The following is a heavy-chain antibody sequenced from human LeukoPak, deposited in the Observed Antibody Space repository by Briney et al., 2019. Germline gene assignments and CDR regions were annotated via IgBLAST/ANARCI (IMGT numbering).Heavy chain of an antibody. CDR1: GYTLTELS. D-gene: IGHD3-10*01. Sequence: ASVKVSCTVSGYTLTELSMHWVRQAPGKGLEWMGGFDPEDGETIYAQKFQGRVTMTEDTSTDTAYMELSSLRSEDTAVYYCATVPPRYYYGSGDFDYWGQGTLVTVSS. V-gene: IGHV1-24*01. CDR3: ATVPPRYYYGSGDFDY. J-gene: IGHJ4*02. CDR2: FDPEDGET.